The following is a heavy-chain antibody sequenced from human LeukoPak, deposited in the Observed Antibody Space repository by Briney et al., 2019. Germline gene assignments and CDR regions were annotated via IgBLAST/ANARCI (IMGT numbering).Heavy chain of an antibody. Sequence: SETLSLICTVSGGSISSYYWSWIRQPPGKGLEWIGYIYYSGSTNYKSSLKSRVTISVDTSKNQFSLKLSSVTAADTAVYYCARDSGTTGEVKFDPWGQGTLVTVSS. J-gene: IGHJ5*02. D-gene: IGHD3-10*01. CDR2: IYYSGST. CDR3: ARDSGTTGEVKFDP. CDR1: GGSISSYY. V-gene: IGHV4-59*12.